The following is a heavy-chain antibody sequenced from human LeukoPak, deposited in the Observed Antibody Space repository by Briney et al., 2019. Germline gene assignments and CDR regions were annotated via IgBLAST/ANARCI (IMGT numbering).Heavy chain of an antibody. D-gene: IGHD4-17*01. Sequence: ASVKVSCKASGYTFTSYYMHWVRQAPGQGLEWMGWISAYNGNTNYAQKLQGRVTMTTDTSTSTAYMELRSLRSDDTAVYYCARDLSSLDYVLSMDVWGQGTTVTVSS. J-gene: IGHJ6*02. V-gene: IGHV1-18*04. CDR2: ISAYNGNT. CDR1: GYTFTSYY. CDR3: ARDLSSLDYVLSMDV.